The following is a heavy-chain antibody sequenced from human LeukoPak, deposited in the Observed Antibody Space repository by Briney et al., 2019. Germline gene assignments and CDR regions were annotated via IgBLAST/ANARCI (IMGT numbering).Heavy chain of an antibody. CDR2: ISYDGSNK. V-gene: IGHV3-30*04. D-gene: IGHD4-11*01. Sequence: GGSLRLSCAASGFTFSSYAMHWVRQAPGKGLEWVAVISYDGSNKYYADSVKGRFTISRDNSKNTLYLQMNSLRAEDTAVYYCARGGLPGYDAFDIWGQGTMVTVSS. CDR3: ARGGLPGYDAFDI. CDR1: GFTFSSYA. J-gene: IGHJ3*02.